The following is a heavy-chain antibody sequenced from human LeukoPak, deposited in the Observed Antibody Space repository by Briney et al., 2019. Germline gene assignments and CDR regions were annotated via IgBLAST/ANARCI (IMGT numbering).Heavy chain of an antibody. D-gene: IGHD3-3*01. CDR2: ISGSGGTT. V-gene: IGHV3-23*01. J-gene: IGHJ4*02. CDR1: GFIFSGSA. Sequence: GGSLRLSCAASGFIFSGSAMNWVRQAPGKGLEWVSGISGSGGTTYYADSVKGRFTISRDNSKNTLWLQMNSLRAEDTTVYYCAKVGVSPGFGVAAQLDFWGQGTLVTVSS. CDR3: AKVGVSPGFGVAAQLDF.